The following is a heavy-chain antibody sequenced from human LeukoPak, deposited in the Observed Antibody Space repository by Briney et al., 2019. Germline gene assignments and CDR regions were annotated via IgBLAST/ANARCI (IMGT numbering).Heavy chain of an antibody. J-gene: IGHJ2*01. CDR3: ARRPGWGEYWYFDL. Sequence: SETLSLTCTVSGGSISSSSYYWGWIRQPPGKGLEWIGCIYYGGSTYYNPSLKSRVTIAADTSKTQFSLKLSSVTAADTAVYYCARRPGWGEYWYFDLWGRGTLVTVSS. V-gene: IGHV4-39*01. D-gene: IGHD3-16*01. CDR1: GGSISSSSYY. CDR2: IYYGGST.